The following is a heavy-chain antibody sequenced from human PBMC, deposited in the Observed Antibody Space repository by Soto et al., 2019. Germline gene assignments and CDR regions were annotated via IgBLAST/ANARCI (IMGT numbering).Heavy chain of an antibody. CDR2: ISSYNGIT. D-gene: IGHD2-8*02. Sequence: QVLLVQSGAEVKKPGASLKVSCKASGYTFLTYGLTWVRQAPGEGLEWRGWISSYNGITNYARQFQGRVTMTADTSTNTGYMELSDLRSDDTAVYFCARALLHTLVVPDFDYWGQGTLATVSS. CDR1: GYTFLTYG. V-gene: IGHV1-18*01. J-gene: IGHJ4*02. CDR3: ARALLHTLVVPDFDY.